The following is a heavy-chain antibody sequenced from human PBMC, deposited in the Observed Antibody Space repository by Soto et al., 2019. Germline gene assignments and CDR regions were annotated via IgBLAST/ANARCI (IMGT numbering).Heavy chain of an antibody. CDR2: ISYDGSNK. D-gene: IGHD2-15*01. V-gene: IGHV3-30-3*01. J-gene: IGHJ4*02. CDR3: ARPYCSSRSCGGMSPFDY. Sequence: QVQLVESRGGVVQPGRTLRLSCAASGFTFSSYAMHWVRQAPGKGLEWVAVISYDGSNKYYADSVKGRFTISRDNSKNTLYLQMNSLRAEDTAVYYCARPYCSSRSCGGMSPFDYWGQGTLVTVSS. CDR1: GFTFSSYA.